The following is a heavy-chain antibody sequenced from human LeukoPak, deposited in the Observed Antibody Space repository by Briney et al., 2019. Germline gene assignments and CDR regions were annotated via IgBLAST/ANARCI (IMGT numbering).Heavy chain of an antibody. CDR3: AHTPNVWLYDAFDI. V-gene: IGHV2-5*01. J-gene: IGHJ3*02. D-gene: IGHD3-10*01. CDR2: IYWNDDK. CDR1: GFSLSTSGVG. Sequence: SGPTLVKPTQTLTLTCTFSGFSLSTSGVGVGWIRQPPGKALEWLVLIYWNDDKRYSPSLKSRLTITKDTSKNQVVLTMTNMDPVDTATYYCAHTPNVWLYDAFDIWGQGTMVTVSS.